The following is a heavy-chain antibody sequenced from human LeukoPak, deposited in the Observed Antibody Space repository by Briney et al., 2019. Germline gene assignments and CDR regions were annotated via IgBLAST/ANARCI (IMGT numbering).Heavy chain of an antibody. V-gene: IGHV3-21*01. Sequence: PGGSLRLSCAASGFTLSSHSMNWVRQAPGRGLEWVSSISSSSSYIYYADSVKGGFTISRDNAKNSLSLQMNSVRAEDTAVYYCARSGDNYGYKFDHWGQGTLVTVSS. CDR3: ARSGDNYGYKFDH. CDR2: ISSSSSYI. D-gene: IGHD5-18*01. J-gene: IGHJ4*02. CDR1: GFTLSSHS.